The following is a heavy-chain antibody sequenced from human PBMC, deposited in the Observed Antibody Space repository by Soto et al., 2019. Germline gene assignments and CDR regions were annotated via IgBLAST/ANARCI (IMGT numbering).Heavy chain of an antibody. CDR2: IKSKTDGGTT. CDR1: GFTFSSYW. D-gene: IGHD2-15*01. Sequence: GGSLRLSCAASGFTFSSYWMSWVRQAPGKGLEWVGRIKSKTDGGTTDYAAPVKGRFTISRDDSKNTLYLQMNSLKTEDTAVYYCTTDPWGVVAALSYYYYGMDVWGQGTTVTVSS. V-gene: IGHV3-15*01. CDR3: TTDPWGVVAALSYYYYGMDV. J-gene: IGHJ6*02.